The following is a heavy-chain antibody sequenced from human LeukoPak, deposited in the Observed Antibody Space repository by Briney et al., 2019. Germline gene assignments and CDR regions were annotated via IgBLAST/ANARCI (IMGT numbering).Heavy chain of an antibody. CDR3: ARDLPVIAAADKYNWFDP. V-gene: IGHV1-18*01. CDR1: GYTFTSYG. J-gene: IGHJ5*02. CDR2: ISAYNGNT. Sequence: ASVKVSCKASGYTFTSYGISWVRQAPGQGLEWMGWISAYNGNTNYAQKLQGRVTMTTDTSTSTAYMELRSLRSDDTAVYYCARDLPVIAAADKYNWFDPWGQGTPGHRLL. D-gene: IGHD6-13*01.